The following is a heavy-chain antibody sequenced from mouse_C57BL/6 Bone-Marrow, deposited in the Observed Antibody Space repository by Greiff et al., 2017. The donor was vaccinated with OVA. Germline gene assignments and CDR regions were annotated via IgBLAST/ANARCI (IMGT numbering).Heavy chain of an antibody. CDR1: GYTFTSYW. V-gene: IGHV1-69*01. CDR3: AILTDGRAMDY. Sequence: QVHVKQPGAELVMPGASVKLSCKASGYTFTSYWMHWVKQRPGQGLEWIGEIDPSDSYTNYNQKFKGKSTLTVDKSSSTAYMQLSSLTSEDSAVYYCAILTDGRAMDYWGQGTSVTVSS. D-gene: IGHD4-1*01. J-gene: IGHJ4*01. CDR2: IDPSDSYT.